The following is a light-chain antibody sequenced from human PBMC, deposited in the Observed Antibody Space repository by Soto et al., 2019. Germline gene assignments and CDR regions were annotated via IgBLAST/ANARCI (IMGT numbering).Light chain of an antibody. J-gene: IGKJ3*01. CDR1: QDISSY. Sequence: DIQMTQSPSSLSASVGDSVTITCRASQDISSYLNWYQQKPGKAPKLMIYAASTLHSGVPTRFSGGESGPDFTLTISSLQPDDVATYYCQQSYSTLFSFGPGTKVDFK. CDR3: QQSYSTLFS. V-gene: IGKV1-39*01. CDR2: AAS.